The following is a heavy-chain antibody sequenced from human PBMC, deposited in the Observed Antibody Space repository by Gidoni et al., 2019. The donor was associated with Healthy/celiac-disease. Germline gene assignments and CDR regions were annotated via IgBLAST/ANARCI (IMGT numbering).Heavy chain of an antibody. Sequence: QVQLQESGPGLVKPSQTLSLTCTFSGGSISRGGDSWSWSRQHPGKGLEWIGYIYYSGSTYYNPSLKSRVTISVDTSKNQFSLKLSSVTAADTAVYYCARGSSEMARSVLDYWGQGTLVTVSS. CDR1: GGSISRGGDS. CDR2: IYYSGST. V-gene: IGHV4-31*03. J-gene: IGHJ4*02. CDR3: ARGSSEMARSVLDY. D-gene: IGHD3-10*01.